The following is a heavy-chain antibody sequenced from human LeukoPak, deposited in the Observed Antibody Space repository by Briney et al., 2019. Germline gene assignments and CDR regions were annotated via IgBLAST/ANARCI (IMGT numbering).Heavy chain of an antibody. CDR3: ARGQYYYDSSGYFY. Sequence: SQTLSLTCTVSGGSLSRGSYYWSWIRQPAGKGLEWLGRIYTSGSNNYNPSLKRRVTISVDTSKNQFSLKLSSVTAADTAVYYCARGQYYYDSSGYFYWGQGTLVTVSS. J-gene: IGHJ4*02. CDR2: IYTSGSN. D-gene: IGHD3-22*01. CDR1: GGSLSRGSYY. V-gene: IGHV4-61*02.